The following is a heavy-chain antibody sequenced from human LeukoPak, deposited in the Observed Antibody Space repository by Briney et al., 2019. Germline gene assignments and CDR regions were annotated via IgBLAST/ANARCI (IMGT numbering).Heavy chain of an antibody. D-gene: IGHD6-13*01. Sequence: GGSLRLSCAASGFTFSSFWMSWVRQAPGKGLEWVANIKQDGNEQYYVASVKGRFTVSRDNTKNSLYLQMNSLRAEDTAVYYCVRDRRSSSWYRYYFDYWGQGTLVTVSS. CDR2: IKQDGNEQ. CDR3: VRDRRSSSWYRYYFDY. V-gene: IGHV3-7*01. CDR1: GFTFSSFW. J-gene: IGHJ4*02.